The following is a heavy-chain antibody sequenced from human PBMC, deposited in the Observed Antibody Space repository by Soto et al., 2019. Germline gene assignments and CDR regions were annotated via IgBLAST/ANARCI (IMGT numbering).Heavy chain of an antibody. V-gene: IGHV4-39*01. Sequence: QLQLQESGPGLVKPSETLSLTCTVSGGSISSSSYYWGWIRQPPGKGLEWIGSIYYSGSTYYNPSLKSRVTISVDTSKNQFSLKLSSVTAADTAVYYCARARLKGYCSSTSCYANWFDPWGQGTLVTVSS. J-gene: IGHJ5*02. CDR1: GGSISSSSYY. CDR3: ARARLKGYCSSTSCYANWFDP. D-gene: IGHD2-2*01. CDR2: IYYSGST.